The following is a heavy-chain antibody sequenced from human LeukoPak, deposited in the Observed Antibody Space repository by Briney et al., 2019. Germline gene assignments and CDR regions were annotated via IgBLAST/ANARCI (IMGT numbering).Heavy chain of an antibody. J-gene: IGHJ4*02. V-gene: IGHV3-30*03. CDR1: GFTFSSYS. CDR2: ISYDGSNK. Sequence: GGSLRLSCAASGFTFSSYSVNWVRQAPGKGLEWVAVISYDGSNKYYADSVKGRFTISRDNSKNTLYLQMNSLRAEDTAVYYCARSAEFDYWGQGTLVTVSS. CDR3: ARSAEFDY.